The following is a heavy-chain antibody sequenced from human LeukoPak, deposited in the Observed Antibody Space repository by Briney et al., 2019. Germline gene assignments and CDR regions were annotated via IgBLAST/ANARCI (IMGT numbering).Heavy chain of an antibody. J-gene: IGHJ5*02. V-gene: IGHV4-61*01. CDR3: AREDSSEDWFDP. D-gene: IGHD3-22*01. Sequence: SETLSLTCTVSGGSVSSGSYYWSWIRQPPGKGLEWTGYIYYSGSTNYNPSLKSRVTISVDTSKNQFSLKLSSVTAADTAVYYCAREDSSEDWFDPWGQGTLVTVSS. CDR2: IYYSGST. CDR1: GGSVSSGSYY.